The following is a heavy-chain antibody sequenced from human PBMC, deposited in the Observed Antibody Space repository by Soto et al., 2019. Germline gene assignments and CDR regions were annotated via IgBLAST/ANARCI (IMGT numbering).Heavy chain of an antibody. V-gene: IGHV3-30-3*01. D-gene: IGHD2-2*01. CDR2: ISYDGSDT. CDR3: ARDQGRSITCQLDY. J-gene: IGHJ4*02. Sequence: GGSLRLSCAVSGFTFSTYAMHWVRQAPGKGLEWVAVISYDGSDTYYADSVKGRFTISRDNMLYLQMNSLRAEDTAVYYCARDQGRSITCQLDYWGQGTLVTVSS. CDR1: GFTFSTYA.